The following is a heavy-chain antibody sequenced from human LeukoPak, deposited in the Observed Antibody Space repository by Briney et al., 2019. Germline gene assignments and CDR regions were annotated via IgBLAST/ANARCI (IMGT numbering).Heavy chain of an antibody. CDR2: IYPGGNT. Sequence: SETLSLTCTVSGSSISSPYYWGWIRQAPGEGLGWIGTIYPGGNTYYNPSLRSRVTISVDTSNNFSSLHLTSVTAADTALYYCARLVWRQLHGRFDYWGRGNLVTVSS. D-gene: IGHD5-18*01. J-gene: IGHJ4*02. CDR3: ARLVWRQLHGRFDY. V-gene: IGHV4-38-2*02. CDR1: GSSISSPYY.